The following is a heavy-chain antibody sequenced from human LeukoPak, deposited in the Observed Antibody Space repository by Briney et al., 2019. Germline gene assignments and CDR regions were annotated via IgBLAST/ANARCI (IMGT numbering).Heavy chain of an antibody. V-gene: IGHV3-23*01. CDR1: GFTFSTYA. CDR3: ARDLSGYGYFDY. D-gene: IGHD3-22*01. CDR2: ISGSGGST. Sequence: GGSLRLSCTASGFTFSTYAMSWVRQAPGEGLEWVSGISGSGGSTYYTDSVKGRFTISRDNSKNTLHLQMNSLRAEDTAVYYCARDLSGYGYFDYWGQGTLVTVSS. J-gene: IGHJ4*02.